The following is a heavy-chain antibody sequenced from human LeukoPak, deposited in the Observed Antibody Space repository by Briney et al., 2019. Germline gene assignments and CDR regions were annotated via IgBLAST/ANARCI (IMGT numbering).Heavy chain of an antibody. D-gene: IGHD3-10*01. V-gene: IGHV3-64*01. CDR3: AKDPHSAGSGSYSNY. J-gene: IGHJ4*02. CDR2: ISTNGDST. Sequence: PGGSLRLSCAASGFTFSSYAMHWVRQAPGKGLEYVAAISTNGDSTYYANSVKGRFTISRDNSKNTLYLQMNSLRAEDTAVYYCAKDPHSAGSGSYSNYWGQGTLVTVSS. CDR1: GFTFSSYA.